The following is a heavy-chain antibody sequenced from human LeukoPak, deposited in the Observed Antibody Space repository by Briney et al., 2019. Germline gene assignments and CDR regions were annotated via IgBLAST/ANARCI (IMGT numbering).Heavy chain of an antibody. Sequence: SETLSLTCSVSGGSISSSSYYWGWIRQPPGKGLEWIGSIYYSGSTYYNPSLKSRVTISVDTSKNQFSLKLCSVTAADTAVYYCASGRPIFQHWGQGTLVTVSS. V-gene: IGHV4-39*01. J-gene: IGHJ1*01. CDR2: IYYSGST. CDR3: ASGRPIFQH. CDR1: GGSISSSSYY. D-gene: IGHD1-14*01.